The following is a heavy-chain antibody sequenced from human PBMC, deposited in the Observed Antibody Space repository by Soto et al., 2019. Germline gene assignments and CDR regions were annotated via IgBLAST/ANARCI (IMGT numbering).Heavy chain of an antibody. CDR2: IYSGGKT. D-gene: IGHD5-12*01. CDR3: ARVLGGYSGADGY. V-gene: IGHV3-53*01. CDR1: GFSVSSNY. J-gene: IGHJ4*02. Sequence: PGGSLRLSCAASGFSVSSNYMSWVRQAPGQGLEWVSVIYSGGKTYYADSVKGRFTISRDNSKNTLYLQMNSLRADDTAVYYCARVLGGYSGADGYWGQGTLVTVSS.